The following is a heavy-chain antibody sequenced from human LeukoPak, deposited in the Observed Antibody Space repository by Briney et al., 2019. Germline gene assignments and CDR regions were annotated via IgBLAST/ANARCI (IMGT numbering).Heavy chain of an antibody. Sequence: AGGSLRLSCAASGFTFSSYWMHWVRQAPGKGLVWVSRINSDGSSTSYADSVKGRFTISRDNAKNTLYLQMNSLRAEDTAVYYCARTNLVAEPFDYWGQGPLVTVSS. D-gene: IGHD2-8*02. CDR2: INSDGSST. V-gene: IGHV3-74*01. CDR1: GFTFSSYW. CDR3: ARTNLVAEPFDY. J-gene: IGHJ4*02.